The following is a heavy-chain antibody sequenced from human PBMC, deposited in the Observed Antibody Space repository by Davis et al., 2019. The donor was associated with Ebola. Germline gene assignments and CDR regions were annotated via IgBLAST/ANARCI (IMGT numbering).Heavy chain of an antibody. J-gene: IGHJ3*02. V-gene: IGHV5-51*01. CDR3: ASLRRAITGMDDGFDI. CDR2: IYPGDSDT. CDR1: GNSFYSNW. Sequence: GESLKISCKGSGNSFYSNWIGWVRQMPGKGLEWMGIIYPGDSDTRSSPSFRGQVTISADKSMKTAFLQWSSLKASDSGMYYCASLRRAITGMDDGFDIWGQGTMVTVSS. D-gene: IGHD2-8*02.